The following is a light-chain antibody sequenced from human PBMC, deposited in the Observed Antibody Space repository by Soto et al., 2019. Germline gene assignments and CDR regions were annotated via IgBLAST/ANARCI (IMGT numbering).Light chain of an antibody. J-gene: IGLJ2*01. CDR1: SSNIGAGYD. CDR2: GNS. CDR3: QSYDSSLSGVV. V-gene: IGLV1-40*01. Sequence: QPVLTQPPSVSGAPGQRVTISCTGSSSNIGAGYDVHWYQQLPGTAPKLLSFGNSNRPSGVPDRFSGSKSGTSASLAITGLQAEDEADYYCQSYDSSLSGVVFGGGTKVTVL.